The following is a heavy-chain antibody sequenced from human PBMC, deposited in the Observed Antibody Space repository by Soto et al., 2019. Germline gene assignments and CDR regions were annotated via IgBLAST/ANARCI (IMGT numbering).Heavy chain of an antibody. CDR1: GGSISSGGYY. V-gene: IGHV4-31*03. Sequence: QVQLQESGPGLVKPSQTLSLTCTVSGGSISSGGYYWSWIRQHPGKGLEWIGYIYYSGSTYYNPSLQSRVTISVDTSKNQFSLKLSSVTAADTAVYYCASGRYGSGSYYNFPSEYYFDYWGQGTLVTVSS. CDR3: ASGRYGSGSYYNFPSEYYFDY. CDR2: IYYSGST. D-gene: IGHD3-10*01. J-gene: IGHJ4*02.